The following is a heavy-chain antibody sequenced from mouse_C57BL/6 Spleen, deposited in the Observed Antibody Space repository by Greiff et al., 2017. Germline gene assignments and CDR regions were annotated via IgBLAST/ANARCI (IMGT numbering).Heavy chain of an antibody. V-gene: IGHV1-52*01. Sequence: QVQLQQPGAELVRPGSSVKLSCKASGYTFTSYWMHWVKQRPIQGLEWIGNIDPSDSETHYNQKFKDKATLTVDKSSSTAYMQLSSLTSEDSAVYYCARDLPNYAMDYWGQGTSVTVSS. D-gene: IGHD2-1*01. J-gene: IGHJ4*01. CDR1: GYTFTSYW. CDR2: IDPSDSET. CDR3: ARDLPNYAMDY.